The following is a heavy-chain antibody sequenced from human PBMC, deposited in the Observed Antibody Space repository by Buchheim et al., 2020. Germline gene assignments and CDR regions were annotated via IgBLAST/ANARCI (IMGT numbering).Heavy chain of an antibody. CDR3: AREGTSSFVVGATPRYWYFDL. CDR2: MNPNSGNT. D-gene: IGHD1-26*01. J-gene: IGHJ2*01. CDR1: GYTFTSYD. V-gene: IGHV1-8*01. Sequence: QVQLVQSGAEVKKPGASVKVSCKASGYTFTSYDINWVRQATGQGLEWMGWMNPNSGNTGYAQKFQGRVTMTRNTSISTAYMELSSLRSEDTAVYYCAREGTSSFVVGATPRYWYFDLWGRGTL.